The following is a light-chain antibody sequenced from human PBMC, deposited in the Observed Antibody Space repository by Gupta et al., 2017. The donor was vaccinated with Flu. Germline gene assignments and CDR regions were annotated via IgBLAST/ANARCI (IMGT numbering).Light chain of an antibody. CDR2: EGS. CDR3: MQSVQNAFS. CDR1: QSLLHGDGKTY. Sequence: IVMTQTPLSLSVTPGQPASISCNSSQSLLHGDGKTYLYWYLQKPGQPPHLLIYEGSKRCSGVPDRFSGSGSGTEFTLKISRVEAEDVGVYYCMQSVQNAFSFGPGTKVDIK. J-gene: IGKJ3*01. V-gene: IGKV2D-29*01.